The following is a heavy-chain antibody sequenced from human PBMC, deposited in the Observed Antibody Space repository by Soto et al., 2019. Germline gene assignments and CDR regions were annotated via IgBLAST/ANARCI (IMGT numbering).Heavy chain of an antibody. CDR3: ARGEWEPAGGWFDP. D-gene: IGHD1-26*01. CDR2: IYWNDDK. Sequence: SGPTLVNPTQTLTLTCTFSGFSLSTSGVGVGWIRQPPGKALEWLALIYWNDDKRYSPSLKSRLTITKDTSKNQVVLTMTNVDPVDTATYYCARGEWEPAGGWFDPWGQGTLVTVSS. CDR1: GFSLSTSGVG. J-gene: IGHJ5*02. V-gene: IGHV2-5*01.